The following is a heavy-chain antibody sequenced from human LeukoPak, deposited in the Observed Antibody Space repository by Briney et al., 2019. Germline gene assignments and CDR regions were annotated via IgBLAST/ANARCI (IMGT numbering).Heavy chain of an antibody. CDR2: IYYSGST. Sequence: SETLSLTCTVSGGSISSYYWGWIRQRPGKGLEWIGSIYYSGSTYYNPSLKSRVTISVDTSKNQFSLKLSSVTAADTAVYYCARDQEGGGFDYWGQGTLVTVSS. CDR3: ARDQEGGGFDY. V-gene: IGHV4-39*07. D-gene: IGHD3-16*01. J-gene: IGHJ4*02. CDR1: GGSISSYY.